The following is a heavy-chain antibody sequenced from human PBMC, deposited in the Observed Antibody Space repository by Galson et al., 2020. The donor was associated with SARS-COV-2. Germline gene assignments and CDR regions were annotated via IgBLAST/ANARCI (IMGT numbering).Heavy chain of an antibody. CDR2: ISYDGSNK. V-gene: IGHV3-30*18. CDR1: GFTFSSYG. CDR3: AKGAWYYYGSGSYYKFTDY. D-gene: IGHD3-10*01. Sequence: GESLKISCAASGFTFSSYGMHWVRQAPGKGLEWVAVISYDGSNKYYADSVKGRFTISRDNSKNTLYLQMNSLRAEDTAVYYCAKGAWYYYGSGSYYKFTDYWGQGTLVTVSS. J-gene: IGHJ4*02.